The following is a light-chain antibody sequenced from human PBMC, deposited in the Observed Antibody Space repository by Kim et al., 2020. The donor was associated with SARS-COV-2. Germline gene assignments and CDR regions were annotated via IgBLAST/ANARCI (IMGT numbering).Light chain of an antibody. CDR1: KLGDKY. J-gene: IGLJ2*01. Sequence: SVSPGQTASITCSGDKLGDKYACWYQLKPGQSPVLVIYQDSKRPSGIPERFSGSNSGNTATLTISGTQAMDEADYYCQAWDSSTVVFGGGTKLTVL. CDR2: QDS. CDR3: QAWDSSTVV. V-gene: IGLV3-1*01.